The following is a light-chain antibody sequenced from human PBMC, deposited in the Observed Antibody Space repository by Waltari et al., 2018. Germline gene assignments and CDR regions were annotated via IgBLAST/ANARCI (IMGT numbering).Light chain of an antibody. CDR2: KAS. CDR1: QSISKW. CDR3: QQYNSYSLLS. Sequence: DIQMTQSPSTLSASVGDRVIFSCRASQSISKWLAWYQQKPGEAPKLLIYKASTLESGVPSRFSGSRSGTEFTLTISSLQPEDFATYYCQQYNSYSLLSFGGGTKVEIK. J-gene: IGKJ4*01. V-gene: IGKV1-5*03.